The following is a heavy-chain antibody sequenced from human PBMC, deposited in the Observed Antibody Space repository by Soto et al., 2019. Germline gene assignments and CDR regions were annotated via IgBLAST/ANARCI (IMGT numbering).Heavy chain of an antibody. Sequence: VGSLRLSCTASGFTFTNAWINWVRNSPFKGLEWVGRIKSKLDGGTTDFAASVKGRFAISRDDSTHMVYLQMTSLKTEDTAIYYCTTDSYMTTIVVRFDYWGHGTPVTVSS. V-gene: IGHV3-15*07. D-gene: IGHD3-22*01. CDR2: IKSKLDGGTT. J-gene: IGHJ4*01. CDR1: GFTFTNAW. CDR3: TTDSYMTTIVVRFDY.